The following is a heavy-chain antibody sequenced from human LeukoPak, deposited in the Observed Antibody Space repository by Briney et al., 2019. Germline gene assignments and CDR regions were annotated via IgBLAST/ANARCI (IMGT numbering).Heavy chain of an antibody. Sequence: GGSLRLSCAASGFTFSSYSMNWVRQAPGKGLEWVSYISSSSSTIYYADSVKGRFTISRDNAKNSLYLQMNSLRAEDTAVYYCVRERGVTERRFDYWGQGTLVTVSS. CDR3: VRERGVTERRFDY. V-gene: IGHV3-48*01. D-gene: IGHD2-21*02. CDR2: ISSSSSTI. J-gene: IGHJ4*02. CDR1: GFTFSSYS.